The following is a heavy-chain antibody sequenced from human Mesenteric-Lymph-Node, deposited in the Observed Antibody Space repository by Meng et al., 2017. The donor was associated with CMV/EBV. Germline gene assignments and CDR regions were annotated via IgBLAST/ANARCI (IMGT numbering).Heavy chain of an antibody. D-gene: IGHD2-15*01. CDR1: GFTFSNHA. Sequence: GESLKISCAASGFTFSNHAMSWVRQAPGKGLEWVSFISGGGGSTYYADSVKGRFTISRDNSKSTLFLQMNSLRAEDTAIYYCAKDLGYSNGHALGYWGQGTLVTVSS. J-gene: IGHJ4*02. CDR3: AKDLGYSNGHALGY. V-gene: IGHV3-23*01. CDR2: ISGGGGST.